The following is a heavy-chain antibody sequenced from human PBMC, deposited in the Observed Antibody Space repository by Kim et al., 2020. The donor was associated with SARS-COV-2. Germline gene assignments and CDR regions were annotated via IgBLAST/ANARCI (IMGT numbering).Heavy chain of an antibody. CDR3: AKEGLVGAAYYFDY. CDR2: ISYDENNK. V-gene: IGHV3-30*18. Sequence: GGSLRLSCAASRFTFSSYGMHWVRQAPGKGLEWVAVISYDENNKYYADSVKGRFTISRDNSKNTLYLQMNSLRAEDTAVYYCAKEGLVGAAYYFDYWGQGTLVTVSS. J-gene: IGHJ4*02. CDR1: RFTFSSYG. D-gene: IGHD1-26*01.